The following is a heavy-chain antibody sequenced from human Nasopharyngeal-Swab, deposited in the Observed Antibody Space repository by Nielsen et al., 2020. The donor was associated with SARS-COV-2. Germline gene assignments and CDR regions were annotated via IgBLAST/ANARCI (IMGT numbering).Heavy chain of an antibody. CDR2: TNHNERP. Sequence: SETLSLTCPVSGGSFNGFYWNWIRQAPGKGLEWIGETNHNERPNYNPSLKSQIAMLVDTSNNRVSLKVSSVSAGDTAVYYCARAGRVGDAYTGLDVWGQGTTVTVSS. CDR3: ARAGRVGDAYTGLDV. D-gene: IGHD5-24*01. CDR1: GGSFNGFY. V-gene: IGHV4-34*01. J-gene: IGHJ6*02.